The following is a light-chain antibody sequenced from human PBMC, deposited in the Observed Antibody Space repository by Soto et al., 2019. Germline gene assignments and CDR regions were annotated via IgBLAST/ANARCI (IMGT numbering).Light chain of an antibody. V-gene: IGLV2-11*01. J-gene: IGLJ1*01. CDR1: SSDVGGYNY. CDR2: DDS. CDR3: CSYAGSYTDV. Sequence: QSALTQPRSVSGSPGQSVTISCTGTSSDVGGYNYVSWYQQHPGKAPKLMIYDDSKRPSGVPDRFSGSKSGNTASLTISGLQAEDEADYYCCSYAGSYTDVFGTGTKLTVL.